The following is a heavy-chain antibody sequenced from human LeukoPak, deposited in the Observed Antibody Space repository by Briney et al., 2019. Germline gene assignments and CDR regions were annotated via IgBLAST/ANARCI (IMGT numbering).Heavy chain of an antibody. CDR2: ISSSSSTI. V-gene: IGHV3-48*04. D-gene: IGHD3-3*01. CDR1: GFTFSSYS. J-gene: IGHJ4*02. Sequence: GGSLRLSCAASGFTFSSYSMNWVRQAPGKGLEWVSYISSSSSTIYYADSVKGRFTISRDNAKNSLYLQMNSLRAEDTAVYYCAREEYDFWSGYYTQGGLDYWGQGTLVTVSS. CDR3: AREEYDFWSGYYTQGGLDY.